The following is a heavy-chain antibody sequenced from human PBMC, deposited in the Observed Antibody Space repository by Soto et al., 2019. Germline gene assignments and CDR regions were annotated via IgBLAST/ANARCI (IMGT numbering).Heavy chain of an antibody. CDR3: AKGLIQVVTATDAFDI. J-gene: IGHJ3*02. V-gene: IGHV3-23*01. D-gene: IGHD2-21*02. CDR1: GFTFSSYA. Sequence: GGSLRLSCAASGFTFSSYAMSWVRQAPGKGLEWVSAISGSGGSTYYADSVKGRFTISRDNSKNTLYLQMNSLRAEDTAVYYCAKGLIQVVTATDAFDIWGQGTMVTVSS. CDR2: ISGSGGST.